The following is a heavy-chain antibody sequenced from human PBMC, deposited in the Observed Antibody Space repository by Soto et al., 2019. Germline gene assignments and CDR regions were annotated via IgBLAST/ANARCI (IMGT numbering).Heavy chain of an antibody. V-gene: IGHV3-30-3*01. D-gene: IGHD2-2*01. CDR3: ARDFGPAAMVYYGMDV. J-gene: IGHJ6*02. CDR2: ISYDGSNK. Sequence: QVQLVESGGGVVQPGRSLRLSCAASGFTFSSYAMHWVRQAPGKGLEWVAVISYDGSNKYYADSVKGRFTISRDNSKNTLYLQMNSLRAEDTAVYYCARDFGPAAMVYYGMDVWGQGTTVTVSS. CDR1: GFTFSSYA.